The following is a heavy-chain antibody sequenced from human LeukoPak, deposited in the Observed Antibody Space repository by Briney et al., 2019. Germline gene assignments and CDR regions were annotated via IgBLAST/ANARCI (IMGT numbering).Heavy chain of an antibody. CDR2: ISSNSSNI. J-gene: IGHJ4*02. CDR3: ARDLRDFDY. D-gene: IGHD3-10*01. V-gene: IGHV3-21*01. Sequence: GGSLRLSCAASGFTFSSYSMNWVRQAPGKGLAWVSPISSNSSNIYYADSVKGRFTISTDNAKNSLYLQMNSLRAEGTAVYYCARDLRDFDYWGQGTLVTVSS. CDR1: GFTFSSYS.